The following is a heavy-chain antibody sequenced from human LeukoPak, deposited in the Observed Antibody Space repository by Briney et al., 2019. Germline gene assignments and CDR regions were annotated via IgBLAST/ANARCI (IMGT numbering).Heavy chain of an antibody. CDR2: IYYSGST. Sequence: PSETLSLTCTVSGGSISGFHWSWIRQPPGKGLEWMGYIYYSGSTDYNPSLNSRVTISLDTSKKQFSLKMSSVTAADTAVYYCARDLSYCSSTSCYGYIDVWGKGTTVTVSS. J-gene: IGHJ6*03. V-gene: IGHV4-59*01. D-gene: IGHD2-2*01. CDR3: ARDLSYCSSTSCYGYIDV. CDR1: GGSISGFH.